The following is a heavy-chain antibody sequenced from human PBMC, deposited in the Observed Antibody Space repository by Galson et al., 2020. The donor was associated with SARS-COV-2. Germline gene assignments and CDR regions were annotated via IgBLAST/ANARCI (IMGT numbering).Heavy chain of an antibody. V-gene: IGHV3-64D*06. CDR1: GFTFSGSA. CDR3: AKPHDFWSGYPDY. Sequence: GESLKISCSASGFTFSGSAMHWVRQAPGKGLKYVSTINSNGGTTFYADSVKGRFTISRDNSKNTLYLQMSSLRADDTAVYYCAKPHDFWSGYPDYWGQGILVTVSS. D-gene: IGHD3-3*01. CDR2: INSNGGTT. J-gene: IGHJ4*02.